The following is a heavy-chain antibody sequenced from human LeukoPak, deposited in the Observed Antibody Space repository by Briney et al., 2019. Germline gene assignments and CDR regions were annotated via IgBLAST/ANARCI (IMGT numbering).Heavy chain of an antibody. CDR3: ARGSINDFWSGYYKTFDY. D-gene: IGHD3-3*01. CDR1: GGSFSGYY. CDR2: INHSGST. V-gene: IGHV4-34*01. Sequence: SETLSHTCAVYGGSFSGYYWSWIRQPPGKGLEWIGEINHSGSTNYNPSLKSRVTISVDTSKNQFSLKLSSVTAADTAVYYCARGSINDFWSGYYKTFDYWGQGTLVTVSS. J-gene: IGHJ4*02.